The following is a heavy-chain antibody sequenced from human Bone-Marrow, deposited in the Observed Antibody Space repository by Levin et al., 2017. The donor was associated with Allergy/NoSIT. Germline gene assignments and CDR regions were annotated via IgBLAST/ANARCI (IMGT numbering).Heavy chain of an antibody. J-gene: IGHJ3*02. V-gene: IGHV3-53*01. Sequence: GGSLRLSCAASGFTVSSNHMSWVRQAPGKGLEWVSLIYSGGRGYYADSVRGRFTISRDNSKNTLYLQLNSLRAEDTAVYYCAIDGSGNDYSACDIWGQGTMVTVSS. CDR3: AIDGSGNDYSACDI. D-gene: IGHD3-10*01. CDR2: IYSGGRG. CDR1: GFTVSSNH.